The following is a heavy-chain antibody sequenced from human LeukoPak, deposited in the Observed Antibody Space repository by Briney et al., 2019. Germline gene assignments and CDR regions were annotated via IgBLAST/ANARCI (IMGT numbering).Heavy chain of an antibody. V-gene: IGHV1-69*05. D-gene: IGHD2-21*02. Sequence: GSSVKVSCKASGGSFTSYAISWVRQAPGQGLGWIGGIIPIFGTTRYAQKFQGRVTITTDVSTRTAYMELSSLRSEDTAIYYCAKEDEVTSLDPWGPGTLVTVSS. CDR1: GGSFTSYA. CDR3: AKEDEVTSLDP. J-gene: IGHJ5*02. CDR2: IIPIFGTT.